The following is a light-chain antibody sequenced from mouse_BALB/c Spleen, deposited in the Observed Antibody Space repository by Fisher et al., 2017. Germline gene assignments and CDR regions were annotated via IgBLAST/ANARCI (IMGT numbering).Light chain of an antibody. Sequence: DIVITQTTAIMAASLGQKVTMTCRASSSVSSSYLHWYQQKSGTSPKRWIYSTSNLASGVPARFSGSGSGTSYSLTISSVEAEDAATYYCQQWSSNPPTFGAGTKLELK. V-gene: IGKV4-58*01. CDR1: SSVSSSY. CDR2: STS. CDR3: QQWSSNPPT. J-gene: IGKJ5*01.